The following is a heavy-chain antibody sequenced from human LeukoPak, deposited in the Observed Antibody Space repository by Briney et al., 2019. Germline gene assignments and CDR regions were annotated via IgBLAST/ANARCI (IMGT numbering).Heavy chain of an antibody. J-gene: IGHJ3*02. Sequence: GGSLRLSCAASGFTFSNAWMSWVRQAPGKGLEWVGRIKSKTDGGTTDYAAPVKGRFTISRDDSKNTLYLQMNSLKTEDTAVYYCTTISEQPAEPGAFDIWGQGTMVTVSS. D-gene: IGHD6-13*01. CDR1: GFTFSNAW. CDR3: TTISEQPAEPGAFDI. V-gene: IGHV3-15*01. CDR2: IKSKTDGGTT.